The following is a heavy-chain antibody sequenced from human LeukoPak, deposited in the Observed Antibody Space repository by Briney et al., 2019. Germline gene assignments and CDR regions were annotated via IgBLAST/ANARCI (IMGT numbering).Heavy chain of an antibody. CDR1: GFTFSSYA. Sequence: GGSLRLSCAASGFTFSSYAMHWVRQAPGKGLEWVSFIYSGGSTHNSDSVKGRFTISRDNSKNTLYLQMNSLRAEDTAVYYCAKNNPYCGGDCYSDDAFDIWGQGTMVTVSS. CDR2: IYSGGST. J-gene: IGHJ3*02. D-gene: IGHD2-21*02. V-gene: IGHV3-23*05. CDR3: AKNNPYCGGDCYSDDAFDI.